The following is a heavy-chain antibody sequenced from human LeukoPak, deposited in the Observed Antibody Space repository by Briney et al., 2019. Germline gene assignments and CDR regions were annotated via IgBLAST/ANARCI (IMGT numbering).Heavy chain of an antibody. Sequence: GGSLRLSCAASGFTFDDYAMPWVRQAPGKGLEWVSGISWNSGSIGYADSVKGRFTISRDNAKNSLYLQMNSLRAEDTALYYCAKDRAPEMATRGADYWGQGTLVTVSS. D-gene: IGHD5-12*01. J-gene: IGHJ4*02. CDR1: GFTFDDYA. CDR3: AKDRAPEMATRGADY. V-gene: IGHV3-9*01. CDR2: ISWNSGSI.